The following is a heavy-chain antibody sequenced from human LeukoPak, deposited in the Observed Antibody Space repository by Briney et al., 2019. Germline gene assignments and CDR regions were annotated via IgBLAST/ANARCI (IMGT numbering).Heavy chain of an antibody. CDR2: IYSGGST. CDR3: AKVLYGSGNYYYYGMDV. V-gene: IGHV3-53*01. Sequence: GGSLSLSCAASGFTVGSNYMSWVRQAPGKGLEWVSVIYSGGSTYDADSVKGRFTISRDNSKNTLYLQMNSLRAEDTAVYYCAKVLYGSGNYYYYGMDVWGQGTTVTVSS. J-gene: IGHJ6*02. D-gene: IGHD3-10*01. CDR1: GFTVGSNY.